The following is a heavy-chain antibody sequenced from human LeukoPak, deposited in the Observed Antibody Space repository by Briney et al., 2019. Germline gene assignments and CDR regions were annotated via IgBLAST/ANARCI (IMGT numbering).Heavy chain of an antibody. D-gene: IGHD3-10*01. CDR2: ISYDGSNK. CDR3: AKDRKSPFRGQLMGFDP. V-gene: IGHV3-30*18. Sequence: GGSLRLSCAASGFTFSSYGMHWVRQAPGKGLEWVAVISYDGSNKYYADSVKGRFTISRDNSKNTLYLQMNSLRAEDTAVYYCAKDRKSPFRGQLMGFDPWGQGTLVIVSS. CDR1: GFTFSSYG. J-gene: IGHJ5*02.